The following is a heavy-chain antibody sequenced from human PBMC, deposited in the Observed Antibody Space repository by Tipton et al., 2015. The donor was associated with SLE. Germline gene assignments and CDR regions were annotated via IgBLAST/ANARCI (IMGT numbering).Heavy chain of an antibody. Sequence: SLRLSCAASGFTFSSYAMHWVRQAPGKGLEWVAVISYDGSNKYYADSVKGRFTISRDNSKNTLYLQMNRLRAEDTAVYYCAREYPLYGMDVWGQGTTVTVSS. J-gene: IGHJ6*02. D-gene: IGHD2-2*02. CDR1: GFTFSSYA. CDR3: AREYPLYGMDV. V-gene: IGHV3-30*04. CDR2: ISYDGSNK.